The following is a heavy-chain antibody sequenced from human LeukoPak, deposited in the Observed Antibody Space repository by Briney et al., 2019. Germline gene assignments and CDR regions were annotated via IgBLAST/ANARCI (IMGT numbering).Heavy chain of an antibody. D-gene: IGHD5-18*01. J-gene: IGHJ4*02. CDR2: IYYGGST. CDR3: ARWDTAMVDFDY. CDR1: GGSISSSSYS. Sequence: PSETLSLTCTVSGGSISSSSYSWGWIRQPPGKGLEWIGSIYYGGSTYYNPSLKSRVTISVDTSKNQFSLKLSSVTAADTAVYYCARWDTAMVDFDYWGQGTLVTVSS. V-gene: IGHV4-39*01.